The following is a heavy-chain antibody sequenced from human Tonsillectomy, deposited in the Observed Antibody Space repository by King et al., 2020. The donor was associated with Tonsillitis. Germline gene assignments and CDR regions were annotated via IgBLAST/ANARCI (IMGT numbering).Heavy chain of an antibody. Sequence: VQLVESGGGLVKPGGSLRLSCAASGFTFSSYSLHWVRPAPGKGLEWVSSITSSSNYIYYADSMEGRCTISRDNAKNSLYLQMNSLRAEDTAIYYCARVWLVRGVVSYYIWGEGTMVTVSS. V-gene: IGHV3-21*01. CDR1: GFTFSSYS. CDR3: ARVWLVRGVVSYYI. CDR2: ITSSSNYI. J-gene: IGHJ3*02. D-gene: IGHD3-10*01.